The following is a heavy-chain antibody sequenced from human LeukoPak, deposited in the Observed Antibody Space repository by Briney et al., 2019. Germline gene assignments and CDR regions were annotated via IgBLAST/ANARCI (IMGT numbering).Heavy chain of an antibody. D-gene: IGHD3-22*01. J-gene: IGHJ4*02. CDR3: ARGLGDYYDTSDFYYAVPAH. Sequence: ASVKVSCKASGYTFTTYDITWVRQATGQGLEWMGWMNPNSGDTAYAQKFQGRVAMTRDTSISTAYMELSSLRSEDTAVYYCARGLGDYYDTSDFYYAVPAHWGQGTLVTDSS. CDR2: MNPNSGDT. CDR1: GYTFTTYD. V-gene: IGHV1-8*01.